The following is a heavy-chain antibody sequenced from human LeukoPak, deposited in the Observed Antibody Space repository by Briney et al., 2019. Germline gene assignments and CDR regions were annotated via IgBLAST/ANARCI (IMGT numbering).Heavy chain of an antibody. V-gene: IGHV3-11*04. CDR1: EFTFSDYY. D-gene: IGHD1-14*01. CDR2: ISSTGTTK. Sequence: PGGSLRLSCAASEFTFSDYYMTWIRQAPGKGLEWLSHISSTGTTKYYADSVKGRFTISRDNAKNSLYLQMNSLRAEDTAVYYCARGGPDPGDYWGQGTLVTVSS. J-gene: IGHJ4*02. CDR3: ARGGPDPGDY.